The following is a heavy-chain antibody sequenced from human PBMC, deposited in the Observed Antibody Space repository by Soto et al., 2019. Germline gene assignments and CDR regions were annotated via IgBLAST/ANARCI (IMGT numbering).Heavy chain of an antibody. CDR2: IFYSGST. J-gene: IGHJ4*02. CDR3: ARNSVSKKIDF. V-gene: IGHV4-31*03. Sequence: QVQLQESGPGLVKPSQTLSLTCSVSGGSINSGGYYWTWIRQPPGKGLEWIGNIFYSGSTSYNPSLKSRLTISIDTSKTPFSLRLTSVTAADTAVYYFARNSVSKKIDFWGQGTLVTVSS. CDR1: GGSINSGGYY. D-gene: IGHD1-26*01.